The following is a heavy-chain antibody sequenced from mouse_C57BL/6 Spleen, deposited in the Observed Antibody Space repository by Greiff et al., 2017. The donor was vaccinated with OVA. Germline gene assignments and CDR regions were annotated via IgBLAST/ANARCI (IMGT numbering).Heavy chain of an antibody. V-gene: IGHV1-26*01. CDR3: ARGGNLLFDY. CDR2: INPNNGGT. D-gene: IGHD2-1*01. CDR1: GYTFTDYY. Sequence: EVQLQQSGPELVKPGASVKISCKASGYTFTDYYMNWVKQSHGKSLEWIGDINPNNGGTSYNQKFKGKATLTVDKSSSTAYMELRSLTSEDSAVYYCARGGNLLFDYWGQGTTLTVSS. J-gene: IGHJ2*01.